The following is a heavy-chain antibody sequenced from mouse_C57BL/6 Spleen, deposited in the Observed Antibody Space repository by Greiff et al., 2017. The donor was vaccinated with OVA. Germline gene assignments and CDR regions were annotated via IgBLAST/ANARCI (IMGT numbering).Heavy chain of an antibody. D-gene: IGHD1-1*01. V-gene: IGHV1-76*01. Sequence: QVQLKESGAELVRPGASVKLSCKASGYTFTDYYINWVKQRPGQGLEWIARIYPGSGNTYYNEKFKGKATLTAEKSSSTAYMQLSSLTSEDSAVCFCAREGNYYYGSGVHYSAMDYWGQGTSVTVSS. CDR3: AREGNYYYGSGVHYSAMDY. J-gene: IGHJ4*01. CDR2: IYPGSGNT. CDR1: GYTFTDYY.